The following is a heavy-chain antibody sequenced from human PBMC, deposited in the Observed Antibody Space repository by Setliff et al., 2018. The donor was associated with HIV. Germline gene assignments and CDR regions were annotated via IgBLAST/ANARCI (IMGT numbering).Heavy chain of an antibody. V-gene: IGHV1-46*01. CDR2: IYPGGARR. CDR3: ARSAHDSETGY. CDR1: GYTFTSYG. D-gene: IGHD5-12*01. J-gene: IGHJ4*02. Sequence: GASVKVSCKASGYTFTSYGMNWVRQAPGQGREWMGIIYPGGARRSYAQKFQGRVTMTWDTSTSTVYMELSSLRSADTAFYYCARSAHDSETGYWGQGTLVTVSS.